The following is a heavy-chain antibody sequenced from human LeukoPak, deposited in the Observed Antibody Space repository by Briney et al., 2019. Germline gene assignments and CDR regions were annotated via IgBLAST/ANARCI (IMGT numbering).Heavy chain of an antibody. CDR2: ISVNNGNA. CDR1: GYTFVNYG. D-gene: IGHD3-10*01. Sequence: GASVKVSCKASGYTFVNYGISWVRQAPGQGLEWMGWISVNNGNAKYAQKIQGRVTMTKDTSTSTAYMELRSLRSDETAVYYCAKDRGHIYYGWGIKIDSWGQGTLVTVSS. J-gene: IGHJ5*01. V-gene: IGHV1-18*01. CDR3: AKDRGHIYYGWGIKIDS.